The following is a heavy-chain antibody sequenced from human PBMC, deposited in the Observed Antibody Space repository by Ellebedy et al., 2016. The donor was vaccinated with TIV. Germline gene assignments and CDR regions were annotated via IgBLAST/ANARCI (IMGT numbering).Heavy chain of an antibody. J-gene: IGHJ3*02. Sequence: SETLSLTCTVSGGSISSYYWSWIRQPPGKGLEWIGYIYYSGSTNYNPSLKSRVTISVDTSKNQFSLKLSSVTAADTAVYYCARVVVTYDAFDIWGQGTMVTVSS. CDR1: GGSISSYY. V-gene: IGHV4-59*12. CDR2: IYYSGST. CDR3: ARVVVTYDAFDI. D-gene: IGHD2-21*02.